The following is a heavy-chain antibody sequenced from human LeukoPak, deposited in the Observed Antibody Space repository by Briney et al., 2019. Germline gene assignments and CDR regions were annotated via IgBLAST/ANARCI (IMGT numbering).Heavy chain of an antibody. J-gene: IGHJ3*02. V-gene: IGHV3-23*01. CDR3: ATHLRITMIVAYDAFDI. CDR1: GFTFSSYA. CDR2: ISGSGGST. Sequence: LPGGSLRLSCAASGFTFSSYAMSWVRQAPGKGLEWVSAISGSGGSTYYADSVKGLFTISRDNSKNTLYLQMNSLRAEDTAVYYCATHLRITMIVAYDAFDIWGQGTMVTVSS. D-gene: IGHD3-22*01.